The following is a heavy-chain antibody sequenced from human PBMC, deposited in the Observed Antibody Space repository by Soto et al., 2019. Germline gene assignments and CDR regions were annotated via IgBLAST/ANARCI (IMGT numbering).Heavy chain of an antibody. CDR2: INHSGST. Sequence: SETLSLTCAVYGGSFSGYYWSWIRQPPGKGLEWIGEINHSGSTNYNPSLKSRVTISVDTSKSQFSLKLSSVTAADTAVYYCARGCSLDYMITSGAVLVIGNRQFENWGQGALVTASS. V-gene: IGHV4-34*01. CDR3: ARGCSLDYMITSGAVLVIGNRQFEN. J-gene: IGHJ4*02. D-gene: IGHD3-16*02. CDR1: GGSFSGYY.